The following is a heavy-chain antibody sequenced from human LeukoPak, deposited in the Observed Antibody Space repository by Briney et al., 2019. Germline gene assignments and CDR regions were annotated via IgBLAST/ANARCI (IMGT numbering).Heavy chain of an antibody. CDR3: ARGSRYYDILTGPSGWFDP. CDR2: INHIGST. J-gene: IGHJ5*02. V-gene: IGHV4-34*01. Sequence: PSEALSLSCAVYGGSFSGSYWCWIRQPPRKGVGWGGEINHIGSTNYNPSLKSRVTISVDTSKNQFSLKLSSVTAADTAVYYCARGSRYYDILTGPSGWFDPWGQGTLVTVSS. D-gene: IGHD3-9*01. CDR1: GGSFSGSY.